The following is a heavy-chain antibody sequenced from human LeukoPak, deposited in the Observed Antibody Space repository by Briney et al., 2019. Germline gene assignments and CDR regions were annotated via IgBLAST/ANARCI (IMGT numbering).Heavy chain of an antibody. CDR3: ARHPTVGATSGWFDP. D-gene: IGHD1-26*01. CDR2: IYYDGSNI. Sequence: PGGSLRLSCAASEFTFTTYGMHWVRQAPGKGLEWVAFIYYDGSNIYYADYVKGRFTISRDISKNTLYLQMDSLRAEDTALYYCARHPTVGATSGWFDPWGQGTLVTVSS. J-gene: IGHJ5*02. CDR1: EFTFTTYG. V-gene: IGHV3-33*01.